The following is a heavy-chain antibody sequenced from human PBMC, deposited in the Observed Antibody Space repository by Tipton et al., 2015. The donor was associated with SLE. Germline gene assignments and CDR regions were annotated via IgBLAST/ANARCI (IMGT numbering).Heavy chain of an antibody. J-gene: IGHJ3*02. V-gene: IGHV4-4*07. CDR1: GGSISSYY. CDR3: ARTLGAIAHTVYDAFDI. D-gene: IGHD1-26*01. Sequence: TLSLTCTVFGGSISSYYWSLIRQPAGKGLEWIGQIHSSGSTSYNPPLKSRVSISVDMSKNQFSLRLTSVTAADTAVYYCARTLGAIAHTVYDAFDIWGQGKMVTVSS. CDR2: IHSSGST.